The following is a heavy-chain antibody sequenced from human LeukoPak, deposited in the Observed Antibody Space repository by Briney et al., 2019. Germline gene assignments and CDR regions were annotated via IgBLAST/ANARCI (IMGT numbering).Heavy chain of an antibody. J-gene: IGHJ3*01. V-gene: IGHV3-48*01. CDR2: ISGSDSR. D-gene: IGHD4-17*01. CDR3: SRGRPGTNPDPFDV. CDR1: EFTFGSFL. Sequence: GGSLRLSRVASEFTFGSFLMNWVPQAPGRGLECLSYISGSDSRYAHSVKGRFTISRDNVKNSLFLQMDSLRVEDTAVYSCSRGRPGTNPDPFDVWGPGTMVTVSS.